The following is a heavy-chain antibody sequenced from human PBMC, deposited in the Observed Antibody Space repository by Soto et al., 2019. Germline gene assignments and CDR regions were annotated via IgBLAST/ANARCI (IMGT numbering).Heavy chain of an antibody. V-gene: IGHV3-30*18. CDR1: GVNFSNYG. J-gene: IGHJ4*02. Sequence: GGSLRLSSAASGVNFSNYGMHWVRQAPGKGLEWVAAVSYDGSNTYYADSVKGRFTISRDDSKNTLDLQMNSLRAEDTAVYYCAKAYIVVVTATPDSWGQGTLVTVSS. D-gene: IGHD2-21*02. CDR3: AKAYIVVVTATPDS. CDR2: VSYDGSNT.